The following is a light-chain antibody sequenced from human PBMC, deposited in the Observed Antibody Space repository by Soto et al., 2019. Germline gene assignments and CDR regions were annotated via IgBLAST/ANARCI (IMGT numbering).Light chain of an antibody. Sequence: EIVLTQSPGTLSLSPGERATLSCRASQSVSSSYLAWYQQKPGQASRLLIYGASSRATGIPGRFSGSGSGTDFTLTISRLEPEDFAVYYCQQYGSSPGTFGQGTKVEIK. CDR1: QSVSSSY. CDR3: QQYGSSPGT. J-gene: IGKJ1*01. CDR2: GAS. V-gene: IGKV3-20*01.